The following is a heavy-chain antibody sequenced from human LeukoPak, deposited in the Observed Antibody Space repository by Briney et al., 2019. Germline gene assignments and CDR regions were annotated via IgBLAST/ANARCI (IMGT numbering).Heavy chain of an antibody. CDR1: DFTFISYS. CDR2: ISSSSSYI. J-gene: IGHJ4*02. CDR3: ARTPYGDYGRYFDY. Sequence: GGSLLLSCAASDFTFISYSMNWVRPPPGKGLDGVSSISSSSSYIYYADSVKGRFTISRDNAKNSLYLQMNSLRAEDTAVYYCARTPYGDYGRYFDYWGQGTLVTVSS. V-gene: IGHV3-21*01. D-gene: IGHD4-17*01.